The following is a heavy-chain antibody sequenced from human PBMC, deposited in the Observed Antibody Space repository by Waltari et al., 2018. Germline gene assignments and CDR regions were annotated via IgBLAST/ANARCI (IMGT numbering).Heavy chain of an antibody. J-gene: IGHJ4*02. CDR2: IYHSGST. V-gene: IGHV4-38-2*01. Sequence: QVQLQESGPGLVKPSETLSLTCAVSGYSISSGYYWGWIRQPPGKGLEWIGSIYHSGSTYYNPSLKSRVTISVDTSKNQFSLKRSSVTAADTAVYYCARLPAGTFDYWGQGTLVTVSS. D-gene: IGHD6-19*01. CDR3: ARLPAGTFDY. CDR1: GYSISSGYY.